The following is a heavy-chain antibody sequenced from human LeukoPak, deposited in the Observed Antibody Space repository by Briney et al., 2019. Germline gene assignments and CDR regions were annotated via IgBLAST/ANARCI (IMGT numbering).Heavy chain of an antibody. CDR3: ARVLTMGTYYFDY. Sequence: ASVKVSCKASGGTFSSYAISWVRQAPGQGLEWMGGIIPIFGTANYAQKFQGRVTITADESTSTAYMELSSLRSEDTAVYYCARVLTMGTYYFDYWGQGTLVTVSS. CDR1: GGTFSSYA. J-gene: IGHJ4*02. V-gene: IGHV1-69*13. D-gene: IGHD3-10*01. CDR2: IIPIFGTA.